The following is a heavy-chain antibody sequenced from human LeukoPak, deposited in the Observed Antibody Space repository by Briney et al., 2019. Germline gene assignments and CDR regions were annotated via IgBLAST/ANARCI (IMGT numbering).Heavy chain of an antibody. J-gene: IGHJ4*02. CDR3: ARESYYYGSGSTYFDY. CDR2: IYYSGST. Sequence: PSETLSLTCTVSGGSISSGDYYWSWIRQHPGKGLEWIGYIYYSGSTYYNPSLKSRVTISVDTSKNQFSLKLSSVTAADTAVYYCARESYYYGSGSTYFDYWGQGTLVTVSS. V-gene: IGHV4-31*03. CDR1: GGSISSGDYY. D-gene: IGHD3-10*01.